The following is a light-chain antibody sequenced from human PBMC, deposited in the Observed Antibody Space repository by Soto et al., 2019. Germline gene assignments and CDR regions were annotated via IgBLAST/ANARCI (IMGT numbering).Light chain of an antibody. V-gene: IGLV2-14*01. J-gene: IGLJ2*01. Sequence: QSALTQPASVSGSPGQSITISCTGTSSDVGGYNYVSWYQQHPGKVPKLMIYDVSNRPSGVSNRFSASKSGNTASLTISGLQAEDEADYYCSSYTSSSSVVFGGGTKPTVL. CDR3: SSYTSSSSVV. CDR1: SSDVGGYNY. CDR2: DVS.